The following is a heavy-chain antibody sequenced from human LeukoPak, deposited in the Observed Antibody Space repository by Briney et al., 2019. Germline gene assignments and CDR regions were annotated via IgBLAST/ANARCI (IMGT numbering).Heavy chain of an antibody. D-gene: IGHD5/OR15-5a*01. CDR1: GDSISTYY. J-gene: IGHJ4*02. CDR3: ARESTIRSYYFDY. Sequence: PSETLSLTCSVSGDSISTYYWSWIRQPPGKGLEWIGYIYYSGSTYYNPSLKSRVTISVDTSKNQFSLKLSSVTAADTAVYYCARESTIRSYYFDYWGQGTLVTVSS. V-gene: IGHV4-30-4*08. CDR2: IYYSGST.